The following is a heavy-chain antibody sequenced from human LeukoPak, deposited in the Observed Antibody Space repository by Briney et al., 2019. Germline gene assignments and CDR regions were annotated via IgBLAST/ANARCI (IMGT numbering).Heavy chain of an antibody. CDR2: TYHRSKWYN. J-gene: IGHJ3*02. Sequence: SQTLSLTCAITGDSVSSNNAAWNWIRQSPSRGLEWLGRTYHRSKWYNDYAVSVKSGIIINSDTSKNQFSLQLNSVTPEDTAVYYCASGDQAFDIWGQGTMVTVSS. D-gene: IGHD7-27*01. CDR3: ASGDQAFDI. CDR1: GDSVSSNNAA. V-gene: IGHV6-1*01.